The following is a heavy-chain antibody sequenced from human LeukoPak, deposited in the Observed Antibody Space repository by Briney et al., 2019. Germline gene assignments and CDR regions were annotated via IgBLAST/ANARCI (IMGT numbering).Heavy chain of an antibody. CDR3: AREYDYGDYGNAFDI. CDR2: ISSSGSTI. Sequence: GGSLRLSCVVSGFTVSTNYMSWVRQAPGKGLEWVSYISSSGSTIYYADSVKGRFTISRDNAKNSLYLQMNSLRAEDTAVYYCAREYDYGDYGNAFDIWGQGTMVTVSS. J-gene: IGHJ3*02. D-gene: IGHD4-17*01. CDR1: GFTVSTNY. V-gene: IGHV3-11*04.